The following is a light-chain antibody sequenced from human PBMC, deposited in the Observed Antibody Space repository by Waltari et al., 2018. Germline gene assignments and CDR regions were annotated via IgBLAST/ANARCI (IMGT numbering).Light chain of an antibody. Sequence: SSELTQDPTVSVALGQTVRITCQGDSLRRYYLSWYQQRPGQAPILVLYGQDSRPSGITDRFSGSISGNTASLTITGAHADDEADYCCHSPDPFFTRVFGGGTRLTV. J-gene: IGLJ3*02. V-gene: IGLV3-19*01. CDR3: HSPDPFFTRV. CDR2: GQD. CDR1: SLRRYY.